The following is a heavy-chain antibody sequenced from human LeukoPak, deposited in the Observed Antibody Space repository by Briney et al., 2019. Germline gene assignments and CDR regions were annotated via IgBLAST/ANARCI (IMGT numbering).Heavy chain of an antibody. J-gene: IGHJ5*02. CDR2: IYYSGST. D-gene: IGHD2-2*01. Sequence: SETLSLTCTVSGGSISSSSYYWGWIRQPPGKGLEWIGSIYYSGSTYYNPSLKSRVTISVDTSKNQFSLKLSSVTAADTAVYYCARDLGQPYNWFDPWGQGTLVTVSS. V-gene: IGHV4-39*07. CDR3: ARDLGQPYNWFDP. CDR1: GGSISSSSYY.